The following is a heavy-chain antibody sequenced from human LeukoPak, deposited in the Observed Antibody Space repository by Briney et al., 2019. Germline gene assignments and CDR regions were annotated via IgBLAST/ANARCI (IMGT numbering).Heavy chain of an antibody. CDR2: ICNSELT. V-gene: IGHV4-39*01. Sequence: PGEPLSLPCTLSGGPIDSINALWPWVPQPPAKGLEWNESICNSELTPDHPSLKSQVSISVDTSTNQFSLKQDSVTAVDTAVYYGPSGRFYVYGDLERGVYFDFWGEGTLVTVSS. J-gene: IGHJ4*02. CDR3: PSGRFYVYGDLERGVYFDF. D-gene: IGHD4-17*01. CDR1: GGPIDSINAL.